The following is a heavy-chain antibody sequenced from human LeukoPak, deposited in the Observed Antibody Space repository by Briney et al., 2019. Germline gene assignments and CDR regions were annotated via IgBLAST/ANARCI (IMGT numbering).Heavy chain of an antibody. V-gene: IGHV3-48*04. CDR2: VSISSGTI. CDR1: GFTFTGHN. D-gene: IGHD6-19*01. J-gene: IGHJ4*02. Sequence: GGSLRLSCAASGFTFTGHNMNWVRQAPGKGLEWISFVSISSGTIYYADSVKGRFSISRDNAKSSLDLQMNSLRAEDTAMYYCARGRSSGWYEYYFDFWGREPWSPSPQ. CDR3: ARGRSSGWYEYYFDF.